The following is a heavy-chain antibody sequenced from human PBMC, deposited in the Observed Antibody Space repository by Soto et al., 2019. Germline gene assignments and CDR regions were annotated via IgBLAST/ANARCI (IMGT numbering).Heavy chain of an antibody. CDR3: ARGSRRYYDSSGPEYYFDY. J-gene: IGHJ4*02. V-gene: IGHV3-21*01. Sequence: EVQLVESGGGLVKPGGSLRLSCAASGFTFSSYSMNWVRQAPGKGLEWVSSISSSSSYIYYADSVKGRFTISRDNAKNSLYLQMNSLRAEDTAVYYCARGSRRYYDSSGPEYYFDYWGQGTLVTVSS. CDR1: GFTFSSYS. CDR2: ISSSSSYI. D-gene: IGHD3-22*01.